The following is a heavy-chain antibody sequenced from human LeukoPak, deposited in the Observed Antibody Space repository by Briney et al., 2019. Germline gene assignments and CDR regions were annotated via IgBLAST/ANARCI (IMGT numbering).Heavy chain of an antibody. J-gene: IGHJ4*02. CDR3: AGDYYDSSGYITPLDY. CDR1: GGSISSYY. CDR2: IYTSGST. D-gene: IGHD3-22*01. Sequence: SETLSLTCTVSGGSISSYYWSWLRQPAGKGLEWIGRIYTSGSTNYNPSLKSRVTMSVDTSKNQFSLKLSSVTAADTAVYYCAGDYYDSSGYITPLDYWGQGTLVTVSS. V-gene: IGHV4-4*07.